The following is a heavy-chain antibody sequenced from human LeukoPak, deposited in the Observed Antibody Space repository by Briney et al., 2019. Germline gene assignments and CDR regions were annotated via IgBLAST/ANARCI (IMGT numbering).Heavy chain of an antibody. D-gene: IGHD6-19*01. J-gene: IGHJ4*02. CDR3: ARHRAGQTRYYFDY. CDR1: GGSIGSSSYY. Sequence: SETLSLTCTVSGGSIGSSSYYWGWIRQPPGKGLEWIGSIYYSGSTYYNPSLKSRVTISVDTSKNQFSLKLSSVTAADTAVYYCARHRAGQTRYYFDYWGQGTLVTVSS. CDR2: IYYSGST. V-gene: IGHV4-39*01.